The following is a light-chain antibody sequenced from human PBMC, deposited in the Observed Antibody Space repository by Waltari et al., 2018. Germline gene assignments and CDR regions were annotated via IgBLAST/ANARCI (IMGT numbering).Light chain of an antibody. CDR2: STN. CDR3: LLFYTDPQWV. Sequence: QTVVTQEPSLTVSPGGTVTLTCASSTGPVPSGHDPNWFQQKPGQAPRALIYSTNYKHSWTPARFSGSLLGGKAALTLSGVQPEDEADYYCLLFYTDPQWVFGGGTRLTVL. CDR1: TGPVPSGHD. J-gene: IGLJ3*02. V-gene: IGLV7-43*01.